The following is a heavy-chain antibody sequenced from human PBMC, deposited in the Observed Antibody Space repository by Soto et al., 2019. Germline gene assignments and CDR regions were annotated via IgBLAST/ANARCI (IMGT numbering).Heavy chain of an antibody. Sequence: SETLSLTCTVSGGSISSSSYYWGWIRQPPGKGLEWIGSIYYSGSTYYNPSLKSRVTISVDTSKNQFSLKLSSVTAADTAVYYCARPVTTPLNWFDPWGQGTLVNVSS. CDR3: ARPVTTPLNWFDP. J-gene: IGHJ5*02. CDR1: GGSISSSSYY. D-gene: IGHD4-17*01. V-gene: IGHV4-39*01. CDR2: IYYSGST.